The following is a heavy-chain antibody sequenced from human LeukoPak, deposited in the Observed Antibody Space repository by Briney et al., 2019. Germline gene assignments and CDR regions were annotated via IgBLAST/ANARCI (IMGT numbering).Heavy chain of an antibody. D-gene: IGHD2-2*01. CDR2: ISAYNGNT. CDR1: GFTFTSYG. Sequence: GASVKLSCKASGFTFTSYGISWVRQAPGQGLEWLGWISAYNGNTDYAQKFQGKVTMTTDTSTSTAHMELRSLKSDDTAVYYCARVEAYCGRTSCHDYWGLGTLVTVSS. CDR3: ARVEAYCGRTSCHDY. V-gene: IGHV1-18*01. J-gene: IGHJ4*02.